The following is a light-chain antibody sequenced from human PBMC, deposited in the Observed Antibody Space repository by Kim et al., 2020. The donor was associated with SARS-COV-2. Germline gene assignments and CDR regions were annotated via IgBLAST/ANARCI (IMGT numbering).Light chain of an antibody. Sequence: QSVPISCPGTSSDVGGYNYVSWHQQNPGKAPKLVIYDVNKRPSGVPNRFSGSKSGNTASLTVSGLQAEDEADYYCSSYAGTNNFYVFGTGTKVTVL. CDR3: SSYAGTNNFYV. CDR2: DVN. V-gene: IGLV2-8*01. CDR1: SSDVGGYNY. J-gene: IGLJ1*01.